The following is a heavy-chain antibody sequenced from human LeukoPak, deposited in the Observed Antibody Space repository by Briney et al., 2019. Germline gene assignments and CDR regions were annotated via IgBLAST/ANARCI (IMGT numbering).Heavy chain of an antibody. V-gene: IGHV3-30-3*01. D-gene: IGHD3-22*01. CDR3: ARVGYYDSSGYLDAFDS. J-gene: IGHJ3*02. Sequence: PGGSLRVSCAASGCTFSSSAMHWVRQAPGKGLEWVAVISYDGSNKYYADSVKGRFTISRDNSKNTLYLQMNSLRAEDTAVYYCARVGYYDSSGYLDAFDSWGQGTMVTVSS. CDR1: GCTFSSSA. CDR2: ISYDGSNK.